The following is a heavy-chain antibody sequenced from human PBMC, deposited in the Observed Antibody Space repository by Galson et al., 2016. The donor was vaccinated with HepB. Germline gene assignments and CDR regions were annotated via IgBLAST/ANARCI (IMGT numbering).Heavy chain of an antibody. J-gene: IGHJ4*02. D-gene: IGHD3-9*01. CDR1: GFTFSRNA. V-gene: IGHV3-30-3*01. CDR3: ARSGYTNLDY. Sequence: SLRLSCAASGFTFSRNALHWVRQAPGKGLEWVAVISFDGNNKYYADSVKGRFTVSRDNAKNSLSLQMNRLRDEDTAVYYCARSGYTNLDYWGQGTLVTVSS. CDR2: ISFDGNNK.